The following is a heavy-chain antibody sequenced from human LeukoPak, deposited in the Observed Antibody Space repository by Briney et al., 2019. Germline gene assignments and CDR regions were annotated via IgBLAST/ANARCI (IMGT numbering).Heavy chain of an antibody. Sequence: MSSETLSLTCTVSGGSISSYYWSWIRQPPGKGLEWIGYIYYSGSTNYNPSLKSRVTISVDTSKNQFSVKLSSVTAADTAVYYCARRARSGPYWDYWGQGTLVTVSS. CDR1: GGSISSYY. CDR3: ARRARSGPYWDY. D-gene: IGHD2-15*01. V-gene: IGHV4-59*01. J-gene: IGHJ4*02. CDR2: IYYSGST.